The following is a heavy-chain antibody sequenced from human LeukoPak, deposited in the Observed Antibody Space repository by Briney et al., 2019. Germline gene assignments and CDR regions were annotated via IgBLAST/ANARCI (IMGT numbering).Heavy chain of an antibody. CDR3: ARGTRASYHRYSGSYYSGAFDI. D-gene: IGHD1-26*01. CDR2: INHSGST. CDR1: GGSFSGYY. Sequence: PSETLSLTCAVYGGSFSGYYWSWIRQPPGKGLEWIGEINHSGSTNYNPSLKSRVTISVDTSKNQFSLKLSSVTAADTAVYYCARGTRASYHRYSGSYYSGAFDIWGQGTMVTVSS. J-gene: IGHJ3*02. V-gene: IGHV4-34*01.